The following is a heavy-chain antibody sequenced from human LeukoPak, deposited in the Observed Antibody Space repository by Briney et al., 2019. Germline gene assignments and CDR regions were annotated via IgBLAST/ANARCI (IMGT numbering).Heavy chain of an antibody. D-gene: IGHD3-3*01. V-gene: IGHV4-39*01. CDR2: IFYSGNT. CDR3: ARHSGRSGHLDAFDI. J-gene: IGHJ3*02. Sequence: SETLSLTCIVSGGSISSSSYYWGWIRQPPGKGLEWIGSIFYSGNTYYNPSLKSRVTISVDTSKNQFSLKLSSVTAADTAVYYCARHSGRSGHLDAFDIWGQGTMVTVSS. CDR1: GGSISSSSYY.